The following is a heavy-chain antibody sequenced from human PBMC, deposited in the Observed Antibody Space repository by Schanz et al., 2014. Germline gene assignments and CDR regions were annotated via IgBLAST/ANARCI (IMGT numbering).Heavy chain of an antibody. CDR1: GYTFTSYD. CDR2: MNPNSGNT. CDR3: AKDPRGDKNDRAYYFDY. V-gene: IGHV1-8*02. Sequence: QVQLVQSGAEVKKPGASVRLSCEASGYTFTSYDINWVRQAPGQGLEWMGWMNPNSGNTGYAQKFQGRVTMTRHTSISTAYMELSSLRSEDTAVYYCAKDPRGDKNDRAYYFDYWGQGTLVSVSS. D-gene: IGHD3-10*01. J-gene: IGHJ4*02.